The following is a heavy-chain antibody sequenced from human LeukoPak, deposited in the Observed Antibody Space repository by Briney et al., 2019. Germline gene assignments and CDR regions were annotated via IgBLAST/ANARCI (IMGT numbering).Heavy chain of an antibody. J-gene: IGHJ4*02. D-gene: IGHD3-10*01. Sequence: GGSLRLSCAASGFTFSSYSMNWVRQAPGKGLEWVSSISSSSSYIYYADSVKGRFTISRDNAKNSLYLQMNGLRAEDTAVYYCASNSPGDRIDYWGQGTLVTVSS. CDR3: ASNSPGDRIDY. CDR2: ISSSSSYI. V-gene: IGHV3-21*01. CDR1: GFTFSSYS.